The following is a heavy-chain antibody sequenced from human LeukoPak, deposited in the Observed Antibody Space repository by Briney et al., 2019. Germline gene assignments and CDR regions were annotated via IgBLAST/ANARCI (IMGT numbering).Heavy chain of an antibody. CDR1: GGSISSGSYY. V-gene: IGHV4-61*02. CDR2: IYTSGST. CDR3: ARAGAYSYGSEYYFDY. J-gene: IGHJ4*02. Sequence: PSQTLSLTCTVSGGSISSGSYYWSWIRQPAGKGLEWIGRIYTSGSTNYNPPLKSRVTISVDTSKNQFSLKLSSVTAADTAVYYCARAGAYSYGSEYYFDYWGQGTLVTVSS. D-gene: IGHD5-18*01.